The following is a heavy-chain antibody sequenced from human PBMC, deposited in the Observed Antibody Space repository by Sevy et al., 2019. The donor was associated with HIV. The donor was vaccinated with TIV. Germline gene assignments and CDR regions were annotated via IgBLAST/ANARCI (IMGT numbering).Heavy chain of an antibody. Sequence: QGGSLRLSCAASGFTFSNYWMSWVRQAPGKGLEWVANIKRDGSEKYYVASVKGRFTISRDNAKNSLYLQMNSLRAEDTAVYYCARDCSSSTCLWGMDVWGQGTTVTVSS. CDR2: IKRDGSEK. V-gene: IGHV3-7*03. J-gene: IGHJ6*02. CDR1: GFTFSNYW. CDR3: ARDCSSSTCLWGMDV. D-gene: IGHD2-2*01.